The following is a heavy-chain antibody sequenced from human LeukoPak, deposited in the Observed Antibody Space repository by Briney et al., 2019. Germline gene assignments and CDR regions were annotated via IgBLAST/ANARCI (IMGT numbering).Heavy chain of an antibody. D-gene: IGHD3-22*01. CDR2: IYYSGST. Sequence: SETLSLTCTVSGGSISSYYWSWIRQPPGKGLEWIGCIYYSGSTNYNPSFKSRVTISVDTSKNQFSLKLSSVTAADTAVFYCASLTTADAFDIWGQGTMVTVSS. CDR1: GGSISSYY. CDR3: ASLTTADAFDI. J-gene: IGHJ3*02. V-gene: IGHV4-59*01.